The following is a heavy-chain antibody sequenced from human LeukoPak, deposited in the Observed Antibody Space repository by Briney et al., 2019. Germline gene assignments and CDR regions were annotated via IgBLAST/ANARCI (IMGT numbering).Heavy chain of an antibody. J-gene: IGHJ3*02. CDR3: ARDLRAGMTTVTFDAFDI. CDR2: ISGSGGST. V-gene: IGHV3-23*01. CDR1: GFTFSSYA. D-gene: IGHD4-17*01. Sequence: GGSLRLSCAASGFTFSSYAMSWVRQAPGKGLEWVSAISGSGGSTYYADSVKGRFTISRDNSKNTLYLQMNSLRAEDTAVYYCARDLRAGMTTVTFDAFDIWGQGTMVTVSS.